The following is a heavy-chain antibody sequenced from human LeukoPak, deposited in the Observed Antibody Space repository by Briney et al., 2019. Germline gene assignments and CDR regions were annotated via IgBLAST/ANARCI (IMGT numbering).Heavy chain of an antibody. CDR3: ARGSWPFDR. CDR1: GFAFDTCW. Sequence: PGGSLRLSCAASGFAFDTCWMGWVRQAPGKGLEWVATIKQDGRETYYVDDVKGRFTISRDNAKNSLFLEMNSLSVEDTAAYYCARGSWPFDRWGQGTLVTVSS. V-gene: IGHV3-7*01. D-gene: IGHD3-9*01. J-gene: IGHJ4*02. CDR2: IKQDGRET.